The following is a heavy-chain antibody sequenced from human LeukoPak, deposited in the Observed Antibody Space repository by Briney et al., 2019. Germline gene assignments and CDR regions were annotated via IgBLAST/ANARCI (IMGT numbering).Heavy chain of an antibody. V-gene: IGHV4-4*07. CDR1: GGSISSYY. J-gene: IGHJ6*02. CDR3: ARGGLVVVVTATQDLDYYGMDV. CDR2: IYTSGST. Sequence: PSETLSLTCTVSGGSISSYYWSWIRQPAGKGLEWIGRIYTSGSTNYNPCLKSRVTMSVDTSKNQFSLKLSSVTAADTAVYYCARGGLVVVVTATQDLDYYGMDVWGQGTTVTVSS. D-gene: IGHD2-15*01.